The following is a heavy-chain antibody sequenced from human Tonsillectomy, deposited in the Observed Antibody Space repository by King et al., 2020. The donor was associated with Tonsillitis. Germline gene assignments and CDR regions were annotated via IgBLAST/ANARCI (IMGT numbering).Heavy chain of an antibody. CDR3: ARGSRTVAAAGLGVGY. V-gene: IGHV3-48*03. D-gene: IGHD6-13*01. CDR1: GFTFSSYE. CDR2: ISSIGSTI. J-gene: IGHJ4*02. Sequence: VQLVESGGGLVQPGGSLRLSCAASGFTFSSYEMNWVRQAPGEGLEWVSYISSIGSTIYYADSVKGRFTISRDNAKNSLYLQMNSLRAEDTAVYYCARGSRTVAAAGLGVGYWGQGTLVTVSS.